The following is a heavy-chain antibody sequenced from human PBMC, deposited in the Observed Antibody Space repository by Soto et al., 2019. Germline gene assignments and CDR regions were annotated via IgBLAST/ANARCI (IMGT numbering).Heavy chain of an antibody. CDR3: AREIVVPAAKSPMDV. J-gene: IGHJ6*02. CDR1: GGYIISGGYY. CDR2: IYYSGST. V-gene: IGHV4-31*03. D-gene: IGHD2-2*01. Sequence: SVTMSVTCTVAGGYIISGGYYWSWNRQHPGKGLEWIGYIYYSGSTYYNPSLKSRVTISVDTSKNQFSLKLSSVTAADTAVYYCAREIVVPAAKSPMDVWGQGTTVTVSS.